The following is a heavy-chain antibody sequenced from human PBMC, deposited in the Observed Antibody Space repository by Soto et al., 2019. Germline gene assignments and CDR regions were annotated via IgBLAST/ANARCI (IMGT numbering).Heavy chain of an antibody. V-gene: IGHV6-1*01. CDR2: TYYRSKWYN. D-gene: IGHD1-26*01. CDR1: GDSVSSNSAA. J-gene: IGHJ6*02. Sequence: SQTLSLTCAISGDSVSSNSAAWNWIRQSPSRGLEWLGRTYYRSKWYNDYAVSVKSRITINPDTSKNQFSLQLNSVTPEDTAVYCCARCRGCTGENYYYGMDVWGQGTTVTVSS. CDR3: ARCRGCTGENYYYGMDV.